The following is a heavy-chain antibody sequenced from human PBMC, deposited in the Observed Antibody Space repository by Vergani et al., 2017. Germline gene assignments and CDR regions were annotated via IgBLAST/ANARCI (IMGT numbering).Heavy chain of an antibody. V-gene: IGHV1-69*01. J-gene: IGHJ4*02. CDR1: GYTFTTYY. Sequence: QVQLLQSGAEMKKPGASVKVSCKASGYTFTTYYIHWVRRAPGQGPEWMGGIVPIFPTPNYAQRFQGRITITADEATSTAYMDLSSLTSEDTAVYFCARDMGYCTSTTCYSQPYYFDYWGQGTLVTVSS. D-gene: IGHD2/OR15-2a*01. CDR3: ARDMGYCTSTTCYSQPYYFDY. CDR2: IVPIFPTP.